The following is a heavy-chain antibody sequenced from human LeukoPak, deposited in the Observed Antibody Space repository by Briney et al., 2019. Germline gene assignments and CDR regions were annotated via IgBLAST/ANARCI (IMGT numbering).Heavy chain of an antibody. Sequence: GGSLRLSCAASGFTFTMFGMNWVRQAPGKGLEWVSYIDGNSGIKYYADSVQGRFTISRDNAQDSVFLQMTSLRVDDTAVYYCARTYDFGRGPPGDAFDNWGQGTLVTVPS. CDR3: ARTYDFGRGPPGDAFDN. D-gene: IGHD3-3*01. CDR2: IDGNSGIK. CDR1: GFTFTMFG. J-gene: IGHJ3*02. V-gene: IGHV3-48*01.